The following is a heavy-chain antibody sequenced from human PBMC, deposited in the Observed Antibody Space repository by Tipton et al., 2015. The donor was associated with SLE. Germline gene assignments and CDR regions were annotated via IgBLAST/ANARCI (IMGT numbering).Heavy chain of an antibody. V-gene: IGHV4-39*07. J-gene: IGHJ4*02. Sequence: TLSLTCSVSGDSVTNGNYYWGWIRQSPWQGLEWIGSVFYRGVTFYNPSLESRVTVSVDTSKNQFSLKLSSVTAADTAVYYCARGWDYDFWSGYADYWGQGTLVTVSS. CDR2: VFYRGVT. CDR1: GDSVTNGNYY. D-gene: IGHD3-3*01. CDR3: ARGWDYDFWSGYADY.